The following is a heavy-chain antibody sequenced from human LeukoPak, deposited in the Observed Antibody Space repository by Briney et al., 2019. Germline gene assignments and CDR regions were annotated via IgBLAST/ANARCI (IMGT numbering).Heavy chain of an antibody. D-gene: IGHD2-2*01. Sequence: PGGSLRLSCAASGFTFDDYGMTWVRQTPGKGLEWVSVISGGGDSTDYADSMKGRFTISRDNSKNTLYLQMNSLRAEDTALYYCAKLGCTGTICYANYWGQGTLVTVSS. CDR3: AKLGCTGTICYANY. J-gene: IGHJ4*02. V-gene: IGHV3-23*01. CDR2: ISGGGDST. CDR1: GFTFDDYG.